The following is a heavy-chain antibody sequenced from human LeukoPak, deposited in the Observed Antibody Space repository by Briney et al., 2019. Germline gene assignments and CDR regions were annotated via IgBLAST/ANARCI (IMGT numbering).Heavy chain of an antibody. CDR2: IIPIFGTA. J-gene: IGHJ4*02. D-gene: IGHD3-22*01. CDR3: ARENYYDSSPLDY. Sequence: GASVKVSCKASGGTFSCYAISWVRQAPGQGLEWMGGIIPIFGTANYAQKFQGRVTITADESTSTAYMELSSLRSEDTAVYYCARENYYDSSPLDYWGQGTLVTVSS. CDR1: GGTFSCYA. V-gene: IGHV1-69*13.